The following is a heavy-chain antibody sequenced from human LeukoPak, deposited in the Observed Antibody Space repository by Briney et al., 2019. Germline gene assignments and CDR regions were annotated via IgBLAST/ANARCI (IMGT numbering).Heavy chain of an antibody. V-gene: IGHV4-59*12. J-gene: IGHJ4*02. CDR1: GGSISSYY. CDR3: ARDYQGGYGDKTVDY. D-gene: IGHD5-18*01. CDR2: IYYSGRT. Sequence: SETLSLTCSVSGGSISSYYWNWIRQTPGKGLEWIGYIYYSGRTNYNPSLKSRVTISVDTSKNQFSLKLSSVTAADTAVYYCARDYQGGYGDKTVDYWGQGTLVTVSS.